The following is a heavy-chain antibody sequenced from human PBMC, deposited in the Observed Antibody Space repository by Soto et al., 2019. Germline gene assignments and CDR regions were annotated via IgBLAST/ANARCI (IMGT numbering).Heavy chain of an antibody. CDR3: ARVRGNPLLGWFDP. V-gene: IGHV4-31*03. CDR2: IYHSGTT. Sequence: QVQLQESGPGLVKPSQTLSLTCTVSGGSISSGGYYWSWIRQHPGKGLEWIGYIYHSGTTYYNPSLKSRVTLSVDSAKNPFSLELTAVTAADTAVYYWARVRGNPLLGWFDPWGQGTLVTVSS. D-gene: IGHD2-2*01. CDR1: GGSISSGGYY. J-gene: IGHJ5*02.